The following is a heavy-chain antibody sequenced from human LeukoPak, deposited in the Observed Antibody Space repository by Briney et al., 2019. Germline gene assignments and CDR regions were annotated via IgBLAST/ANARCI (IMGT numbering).Heavy chain of an antibody. V-gene: IGHV4-4*07. CDR2: IYTSGST. CDR1: GGSISSYY. D-gene: IGHD3-22*01. J-gene: IGHJ4*02. Sequence: SETLSLTCTVSGGSISSYYWSWIRQPAGKGLEWIGRIYTSGSTNYNPSLKSRVTMSVDTSKNQFSLKLSSVTAADTAVYYCARDTYYYDSSGYPHFDYWGLGTLVTVSS. CDR3: ARDTYYYDSSGYPHFDY.